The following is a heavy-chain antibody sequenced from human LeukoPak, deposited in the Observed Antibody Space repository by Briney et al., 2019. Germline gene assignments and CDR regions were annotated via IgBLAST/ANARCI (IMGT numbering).Heavy chain of an antibody. CDR1: GYTFNRYA. CDR2: ISAYNGNT. J-gene: IGHJ6*02. Sequence: ASVKVSCKASGYTFNRYAMNWVRQAPGQGLEWMGWISAYNGNTNYAQKLQGRVTMTTDTSTSTAYMELRSLRSDDTAVYYCARWKQVGSGSYQRWVLYYYGMDVWGQGTTVTVSS. CDR3: ARWKQVGSGSYQRWVLYYYGMDV. D-gene: IGHD3-10*01. V-gene: IGHV1-18*01.